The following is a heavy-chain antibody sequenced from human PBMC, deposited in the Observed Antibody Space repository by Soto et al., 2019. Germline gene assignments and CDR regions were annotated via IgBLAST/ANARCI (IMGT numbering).Heavy chain of an antibody. CDR1: GFTFSSYA. CDR3: SRSGRRFLEWLLFDY. D-gene: IGHD3-3*01. Sequence: GGSLRLSCAASGFTFSSYAMHWVRQAPGKGLEWVAVISYDGSNKYSADSVKGRFTISRDNSKNTLYLQMNSLRAEDTAVYYCSRSGRRFLEWLLFDYWGQGTLVTVSS. CDR2: ISYDGSNK. J-gene: IGHJ4*02. V-gene: IGHV3-30-3*01.